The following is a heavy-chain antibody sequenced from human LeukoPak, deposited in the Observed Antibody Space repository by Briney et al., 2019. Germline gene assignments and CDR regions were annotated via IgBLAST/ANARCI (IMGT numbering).Heavy chain of an antibody. CDR2: IKSKTAGGTT. V-gene: IGHV3-15*01. J-gene: IGHJ4*02. Sequence: PGGSLRLSCAASGFTFSHAWMSWVRQAPGKGLEWVGRIKSKTAGGTTECAAPVKGRFTISRDDSENTLYLQMSSLKTEDTAVYYCARGKGGSSPFDHWGQGTLVTVSS. CDR1: GFTFSHAW. CDR3: ARGKGGSSPFDH. D-gene: IGHD1-26*01.